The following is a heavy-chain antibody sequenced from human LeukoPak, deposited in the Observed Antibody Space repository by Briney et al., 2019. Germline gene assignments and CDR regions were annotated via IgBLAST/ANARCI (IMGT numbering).Heavy chain of an antibody. CDR1: GGSFSGYY. CDR2: IYTSGST. D-gene: IGHD1-26*01. CDR3: AREVGARTIDY. Sequence: SETLSLTCAVYGGSFSGYYWSWIRQPPGKGLEWIGRIYTSGSTNYNPSLKSRVTMSVDTSKNQFSLKLSSVTAADTAVYYCAREVGARTIDYWGQGTLVTVSS. V-gene: IGHV4-4*07. J-gene: IGHJ4*02.